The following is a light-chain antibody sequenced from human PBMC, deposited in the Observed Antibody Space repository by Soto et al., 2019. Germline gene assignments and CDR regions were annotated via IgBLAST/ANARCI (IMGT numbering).Light chain of an antibody. CDR2: AAS. CDR1: QTIDTN. Sequence: EIVMTQSPATLSVSQGERATLSCRASQTIDTNLAWYQQKPGQAPRLLIFAASTRATGIPARFSGSGSGTEFPLTITSLQSEDFALYYCQQYNNRPPWTFGQGTKVDIK. V-gene: IGKV3-15*01. CDR3: QQYNNRPPWT. J-gene: IGKJ1*01.